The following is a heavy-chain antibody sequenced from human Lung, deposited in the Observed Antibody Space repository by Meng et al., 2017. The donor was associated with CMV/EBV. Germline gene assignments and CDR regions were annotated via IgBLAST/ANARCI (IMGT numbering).Heavy chain of an antibody. CDR3: ASPLGILGIVDL. J-gene: IGHJ2*01. D-gene: IGHD7-27*01. CDR2: IYYSGST. CDR1: GGSISSSSYY. V-gene: IGHV4-39*01. Sequence: QRPESGPGLVKPAETLSLTCTVSGGSISSSSYYWGWIRQPPGKGLEWIGSIYYSGSTYYNPSLKSRVTISVDTSKNQFSLKLSSVTAADTAVYYCASPLGILGIVDLWGRGTLVTVSS.